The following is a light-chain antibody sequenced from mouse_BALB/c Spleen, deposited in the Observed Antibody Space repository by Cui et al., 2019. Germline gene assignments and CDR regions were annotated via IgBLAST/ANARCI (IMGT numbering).Light chain of an antibody. Sequence: QIVPTQYPAIMSASPGEEITLTCSASSSVSYMHWYQQKSGTSPKLLIYSTSNLASGVPSRFSGSGSGTFYSLTISSVEAEDAADYYCHQWSSYPWTFGGGTKLEIK. CDR2: STS. J-gene: IGKJ1*01. CDR1: SSVSY. CDR3: HQWSSYPWT. V-gene: IGKV4-80*01.